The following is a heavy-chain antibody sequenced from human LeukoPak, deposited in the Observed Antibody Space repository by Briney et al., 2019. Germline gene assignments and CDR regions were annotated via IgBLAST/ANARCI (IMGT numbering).Heavy chain of an antibody. CDR1: GYTFTDYY. Sequence: GVSVKVSCKASGYTFTDYYMHWVRQAPGQGLEWMGWINPNSGGTNYAHKFQGRFTMTRDTSISTAYMELSRLRSDDTAVYYCARGLYAIANYVVDAFEIWGQGTMVSVSS. CDR2: INPNSGGT. J-gene: IGHJ3*02. V-gene: IGHV1-2*02. CDR3: ARGLYAIANYVVDAFEI. D-gene: IGHD4/OR15-4a*01.